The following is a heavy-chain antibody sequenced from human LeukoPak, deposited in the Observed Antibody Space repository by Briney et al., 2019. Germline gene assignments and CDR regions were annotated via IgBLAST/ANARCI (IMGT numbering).Heavy chain of an antibody. CDR1: GFTFNNAW. J-gene: IGHJ4*02. V-gene: IGHV3-15*01. D-gene: IGHD5-18*01. CDR3: SIDRGNSYGFYPH. Sequence: PGGSLRPSCAAYGFTFNNAWMSWVRQAPGKGLEWVGRIKSKTDGGPTDYAAPVKGRFTISRDDSKNMLYLQMNSLKTEDTAVYYCSIDRGNSYGFYPHWGQGTLVTVSS. CDR2: IKSKTDGGPT.